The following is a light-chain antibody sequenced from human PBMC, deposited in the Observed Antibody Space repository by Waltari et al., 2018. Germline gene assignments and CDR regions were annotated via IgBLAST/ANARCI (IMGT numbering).Light chain of an antibody. Sequence: DIQVTQSPSTLSASLGDRVTITCRASQSISSWLAWYQQKPGKAPKLLIKTASSLESGVPSRFTGSGSGTEFTLTISSLQPDDFATYYCQQYNNYPYTFGQGTKLEIK. CDR2: TAS. CDR3: QQYNNYPYT. V-gene: IGKV1-5*03. CDR1: QSISSW. J-gene: IGKJ2*01.